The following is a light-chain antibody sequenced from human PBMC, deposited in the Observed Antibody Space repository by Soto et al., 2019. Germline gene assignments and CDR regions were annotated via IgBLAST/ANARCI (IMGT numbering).Light chain of an antibody. CDR3: RQYGSLINT. CDR2: AAS. J-gene: IGKJ3*01. V-gene: IGKV3-20*01. Sequence: EIVLTQSPGTLSLSPGERATLSCRASQRFSGTCLAWYQQKPGQAPRLLIYAASNRATDVPDRFSGSGFATDFTLAISRLEPDDFAVYYFRQYGSLINTFGPGTKV. CDR1: QRFSGTC.